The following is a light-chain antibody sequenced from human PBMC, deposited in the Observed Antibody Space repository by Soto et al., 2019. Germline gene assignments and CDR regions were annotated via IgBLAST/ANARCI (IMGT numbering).Light chain of an antibody. J-gene: IGKJ1*01. CDR1: QSVLYSSNNKNY. Sequence: DIVMTQSPDSLAVSLGERATINCKSSQSVLYSSNNKNYLAWYQQKPGQPPKLLIYWASTRESGVPDRFSGSGSGTDFTLTISSLQAEDVAVYYCQQYFRPWTFGHGTTVEIK. CDR2: WAS. CDR3: QQYFRPWT. V-gene: IGKV4-1*01.